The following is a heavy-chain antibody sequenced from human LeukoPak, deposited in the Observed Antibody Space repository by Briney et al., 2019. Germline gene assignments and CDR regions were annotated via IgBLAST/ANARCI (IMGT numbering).Heavy chain of an antibody. V-gene: IGHV4-61*08. D-gene: IGHD1-26*01. CDR1: GGSIVSSDYY. Sequence: PSETLSLTCTVSGGSIVSSDYYWGWIRQPPGKGLEWIGYIYYSGSANYNPSLKSRVTISVDTSKNQFSLKLSSVTAADTAVYYCARELGREHYAFDIWGQGTMVTVSS. CDR2: IYYSGSA. J-gene: IGHJ3*02. CDR3: ARELGREHYAFDI.